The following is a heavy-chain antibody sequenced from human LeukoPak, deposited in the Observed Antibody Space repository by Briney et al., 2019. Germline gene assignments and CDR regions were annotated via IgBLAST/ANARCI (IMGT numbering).Heavy chain of an antibody. J-gene: IGHJ5*02. CDR2: IYYSGST. Sequence: SETLSLTCTVSGVSISSSSYYLGWIRQPPGKGLEWIGSIYYSGSTYYNPSLKSRVTISIDTSKNQFSLKLSSVTAAATAVYYCARGIPGLREWFDPWGQGTLVTVSS. V-gene: IGHV4-39*01. D-gene: IGHD5-18*01. CDR3: ARGIPGLREWFDP. CDR1: GVSISSSSYY.